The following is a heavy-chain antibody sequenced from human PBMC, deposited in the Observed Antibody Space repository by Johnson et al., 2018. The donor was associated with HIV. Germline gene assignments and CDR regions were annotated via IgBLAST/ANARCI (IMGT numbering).Heavy chain of an antibody. CDR3: AKGIVVGVRAFDI. D-gene: IGHD3-22*01. Sequence: EVQLVESGGDLVQPGGSLRLSCTASGFTVSANYMSWVRQAPGKGLEWVSVIYSGGSTYYADYVKGRFIISRDNSKNTLYLQMNSLRAEDTAVYYCAKGIVVGVRAFDIWGQGTMVTVSS. CDR1: GFTVSANY. CDR2: IYSGGST. J-gene: IGHJ3*02. V-gene: IGHV3-66*01.